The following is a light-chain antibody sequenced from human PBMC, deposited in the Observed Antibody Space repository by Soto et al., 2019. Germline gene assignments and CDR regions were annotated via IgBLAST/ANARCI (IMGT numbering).Light chain of an antibody. Sequence: QSVLTQSPSASGTPGQRVTISCSGSRSNIGRYFVYWYQHVPGTAPRLLIQRNNERPSGVPDRFSGSKSGTSVSLAISGLRSDDEATYYCAGWDDTLDAQVFGGGTKLTVL. CDR1: RSNIGRYF. CDR3: AGWDDTLDAQV. V-gene: IGLV1-47*01. J-gene: IGLJ3*02. CDR2: RNN.